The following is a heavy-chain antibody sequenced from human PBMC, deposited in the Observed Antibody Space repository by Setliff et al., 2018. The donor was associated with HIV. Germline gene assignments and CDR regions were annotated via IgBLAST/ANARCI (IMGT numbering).Heavy chain of an antibody. Sequence: KPSETLSLTCTVSGGSISSGSYCWSWIRQPAGKGLEWIGHIYTSGSTNYNPSLKSRVTISVDTSKNQFSLKLSSVTAADTAVYYCARGVAPYYYYMDVWGKGTTVTVSS. D-gene: IGHD5-12*01. CDR1: GGSISSGSYC. CDR3: ARGVAPYYYYMDV. CDR2: IYTSGST. J-gene: IGHJ6*03. V-gene: IGHV4-61*09.